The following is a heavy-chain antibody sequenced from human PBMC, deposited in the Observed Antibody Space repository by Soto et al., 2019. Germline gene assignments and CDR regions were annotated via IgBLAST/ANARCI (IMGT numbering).Heavy chain of an antibody. D-gene: IGHD3-10*01. J-gene: IGHJ4*02. CDR2: IYWDDDK. CDR1: GFSLSTSGVG. CDR3: AYSRYTGSGVDY. Sequence: QITLKESGPTLVKPTQPLTLTCTFSGFSLSTSGVGVGWIRQPPGKALEWLALIYWDDDKRYSPSLKSSLTITKDTSKNQVVLTMTNMDPVDTATYYCAYSRYTGSGVDYWGQGTLVTVSS. V-gene: IGHV2-5*02.